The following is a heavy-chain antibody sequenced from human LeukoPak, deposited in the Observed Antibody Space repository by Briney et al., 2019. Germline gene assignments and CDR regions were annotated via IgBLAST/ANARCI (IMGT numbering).Heavy chain of an antibody. J-gene: IGHJ5*02. D-gene: IGHD2-2*01. CDR2: IYYSGST. CDR1: GASISSGDYY. CDR3: ASTNCSRSSCFGANWFDP. V-gene: IGHV4-30-4*08. Sequence: SQTLSLTCTVSGASISSGDYYWSWIRHPPRKGLEWIGSIYYSGSTFHYNPSLKSRVAISIDTSKNQFSLSLSSVTAADTAVYYCASTNCSRSSCFGANWFDPWGQGTLVTVSS.